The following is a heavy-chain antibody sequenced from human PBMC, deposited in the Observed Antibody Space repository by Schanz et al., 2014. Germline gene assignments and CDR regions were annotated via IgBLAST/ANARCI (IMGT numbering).Heavy chain of an antibody. V-gene: IGHV1-18*01. CDR1: GGTFSSYT. J-gene: IGHJ5*02. Sequence: QVQLVQSEAEVKKPGSSVKVSCKASGGTFSSYTISWVRQAPGQGLEWMGRISAYTNNTNYAQKVQGRVTMTTDTSTGTAYMELRSLRSDDTAVYYCARDRRRYCSTASCLHDNWFDPWGQGTLVIVSS. CDR2: ISAYTNNT. CDR3: ARDRRRYCSTASCLHDNWFDP. D-gene: IGHD2-2*01.